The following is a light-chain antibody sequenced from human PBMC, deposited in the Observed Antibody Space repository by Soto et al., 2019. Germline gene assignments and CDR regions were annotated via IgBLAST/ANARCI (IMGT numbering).Light chain of an antibody. CDR1: SSNIGTNT. J-gene: IGLJ2*01. V-gene: IGLV1-44*01. CDR3: AAWDGSLDVVL. Sequence: QSVLTQPPSASGTPGQRVTISCSGSSSNIGTNTVNWYQQFPGSVPQLLLSSANQRPAGFPGRFSGSKSGTSASLAISGLQSEDEAEYYCAAWDGSLDVVLFGGGTEVTVL. CDR2: SAN.